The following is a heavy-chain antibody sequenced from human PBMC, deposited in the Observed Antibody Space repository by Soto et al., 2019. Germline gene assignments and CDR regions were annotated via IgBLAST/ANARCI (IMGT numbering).Heavy chain of an antibody. CDR3: ARERDDSSWSSSESLQH. CDR1: GYTFSSYG. V-gene: IGHV1-18*04. J-gene: IGHJ1*01. Sequence: QVQLVPSGAEVKKPGASGKVSFKASGYTFSSYGISWLRQTPGQGLEWMGWISAYYGNTRDAQKVKGRVTMTTDTSTRTVYMELSSMTSDDTAVYYCARERDDSSWSSSESLQHCGQGSLLTVST. D-gene: IGHD6-13*01. CDR2: ISAYYGNT.